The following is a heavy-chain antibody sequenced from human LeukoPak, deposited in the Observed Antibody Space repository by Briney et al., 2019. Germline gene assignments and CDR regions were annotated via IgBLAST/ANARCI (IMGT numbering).Heavy chain of an antibody. Sequence: GESLKISCKGSGYSFTSYWIGWVRQMPGKGLEWMGIIYPGDSDTRYSPSFQGQVTISADKSISTAYLQWSSLKASDTAMYYCARAQGIAAAGDAFDIWGQGTMVTVSS. CDR1: GYSFTSYW. CDR3: ARAQGIAAAGDAFDI. D-gene: IGHD6-13*01. J-gene: IGHJ3*02. V-gene: IGHV5-51*01. CDR2: IYPGDSDT.